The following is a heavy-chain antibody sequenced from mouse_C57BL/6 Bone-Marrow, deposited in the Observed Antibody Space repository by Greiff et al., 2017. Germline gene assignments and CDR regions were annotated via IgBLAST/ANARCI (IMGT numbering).Heavy chain of an antibody. J-gene: IGHJ2*01. CDR2: ISNGGGST. Sequence: EVQGVESGGGLVQPGGSLKLSCAASGFTFSDYYMYWVRQTPEKRLEWVAYISNGGGSTYYPDTVTGRFTISRDNAKNTLYLQMSRLKSEDTAMYYCASCYSGSSNYFDYCCQFTTLTVSS. V-gene: IGHV5-12*01. D-gene: IGHD1-1*01. CDR3: ASCYSGSSNYFDY. CDR1: GFTFSDYY.